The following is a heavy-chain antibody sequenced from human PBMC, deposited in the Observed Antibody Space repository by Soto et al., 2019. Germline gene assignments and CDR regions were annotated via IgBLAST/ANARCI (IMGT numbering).Heavy chain of an antibody. V-gene: IGHV1-69*02. CDR2: IIPILGIA. D-gene: IGHD3-22*01. J-gene: IGHJ4*02. CDR3: ARSMYYYDSSGYYYDY. Sequence: ASVKVSCKASGGTFSSYTISWVRQAPGQGLEWMGRIIPILGIANYAQKFQGRVTITADKSTSTAYMELSSLRSEDTAVYYCARSMYYYDSSGYYYDYWXQGXLVTVSS. CDR1: GGTFSSYT.